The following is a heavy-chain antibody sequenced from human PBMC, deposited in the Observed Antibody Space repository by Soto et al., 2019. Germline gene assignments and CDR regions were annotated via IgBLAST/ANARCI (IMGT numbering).Heavy chain of an antibody. Sequence: SETLSLTCTVSGGSISSYFCSWIRQPAGKGLEWIGRVYSDGSTNYSPYLKSRVSMSVDTSQNQFSLDLSSVTAADTAMYYCAREPYDYGQNYWGQGALVTFCS. CDR2: VYSDGST. V-gene: IGHV4-4*07. J-gene: IGHJ4*02. CDR1: GGSISSYF. D-gene: IGHD3-10*01. CDR3: AREPYDYGQNY.